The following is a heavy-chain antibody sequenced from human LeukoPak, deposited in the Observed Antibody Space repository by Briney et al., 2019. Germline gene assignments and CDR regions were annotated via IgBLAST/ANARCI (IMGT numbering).Heavy chain of an antibody. J-gene: IGHJ6*02. V-gene: IGHV6-1*01. CDR2: TYYRSKWYN. Sequence: SQTLSLTCAISGDSVSSNSAAWNWIRQSPSTGLEWLGRTYYRSKWYNDYAVSVKSRITINPDTSKNQFSLQLNSVTPEDTAVYFRTRGGYYGLDVWGQGTTVTVSS. CDR1: GDSVSSNSAA. CDR3: TRGGYYGLDV.